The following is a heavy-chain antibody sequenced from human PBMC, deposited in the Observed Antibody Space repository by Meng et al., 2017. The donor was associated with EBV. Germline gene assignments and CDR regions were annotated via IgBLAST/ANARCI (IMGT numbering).Heavy chain of an antibody. CDR1: GDSISSFYY. V-gene: IGHV4-39*01. J-gene: IGHJ5*02. D-gene: IGHD6-19*01. CDR3: ARPFPSWQSPRLDPFGA. Sequence: QLQLRESGPGQVKPSETLSLTCTVSGDSISSFYYWGWIRQPPGRGLEWIGSVHYTGSTYYSPSLKSRVTVSVDTSKNQFSLRLTSVTAADTAVYYCARPFPSWQSPRLDPFGAWCQGTLVTVSS. CDR2: VHYTGST.